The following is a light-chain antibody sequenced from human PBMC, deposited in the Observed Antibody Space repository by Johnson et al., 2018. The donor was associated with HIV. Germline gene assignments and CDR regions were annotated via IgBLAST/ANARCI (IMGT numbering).Light chain of an antibody. Sequence: TQPPSVSAAPGQKVTISCSGSSSNIGNNYVSWYQQLPGTAPKLLIYDNNKRPSGIPDRFSGSKSGTSATLGITGLQTGDEADYYCGTWDSSLSNFVFGIGTKVSVL. J-gene: IGLJ1*01. CDR1: SSNIGNNY. CDR2: DNN. CDR3: GTWDSSLSNFV. V-gene: IGLV1-51*01.